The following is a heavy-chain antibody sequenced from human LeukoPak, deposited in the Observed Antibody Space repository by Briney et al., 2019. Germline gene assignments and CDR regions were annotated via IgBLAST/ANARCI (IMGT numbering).Heavy chain of an antibody. J-gene: IGHJ6*03. CDR3: ARDRKDIVVVPAAISYYYYYYMDV. Sequence: SETLSLTCSVSGASFSTNYWSWIRQPPGRGLEWIGYVFDSGSTNYNPSLKSRVTISVDTSKNQFSLKLSSVTAADTAVYYCARDRKDIVVVPAAISYYYYYYMDVWGKGTTVTVSS. V-gene: IGHV4-59*08. CDR2: VFDSGST. D-gene: IGHD2-2*01. CDR1: GASFSTNY.